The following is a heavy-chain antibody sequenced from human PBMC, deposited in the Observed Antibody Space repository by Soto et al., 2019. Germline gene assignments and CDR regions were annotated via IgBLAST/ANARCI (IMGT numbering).Heavy chain of an antibody. V-gene: IGHV4-61*01. CDR3: ARYCGGDCYSGVG. CDR2: IYYSGST. D-gene: IGHD2-21*02. Sequence: QVQLQESGPGLVKPSETLSLTCTVSGGSVSSGSYYWSWIRQPPGKGLEWIGYIYYSGSTNYNPSLKRQVTKSVDTSKSQSSLKLSSVTAADTAVHYCARYCGGDCYSGVGWGQGPLVTVSS. J-gene: IGHJ4*02. CDR1: GGSVSSGSYY.